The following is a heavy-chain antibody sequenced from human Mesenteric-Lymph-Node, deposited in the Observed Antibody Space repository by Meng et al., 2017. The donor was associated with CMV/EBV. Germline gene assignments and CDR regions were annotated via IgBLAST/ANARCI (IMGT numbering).Heavy chain of an antibody. V-gene: IGHV3-7*01. J-gene: IGHJ4*02. CDR3: AISLGNPGVDS. CDR1: AFTFSSYW. Sequence: GESLKISCAASAFTFSSYWMTWVRQAPGKGLEWVANIKHDGSEKYYVGSVKGRFTISRDNAKNSLYLQMNSLRAEDTAVYYCAISLGNPGVDSWGQGTLVTVFS. CDR2: IKHDGSEK.